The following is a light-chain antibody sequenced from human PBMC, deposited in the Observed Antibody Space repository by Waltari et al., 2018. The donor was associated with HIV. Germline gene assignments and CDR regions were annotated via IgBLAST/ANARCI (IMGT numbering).Light chain of an antibody. CDR3: QQYIRTPLT. V-gene: IGKV4-1*01. CDR2: WAS. J-gene: IGKJ2*01. CDR1: QSVLSNSNRKNY. Sequence: DIVITRSPEPLAVSLGGRATIHCTSRQSVLSNSNRKNYLGWYQQKPGQPPRLLIYWASTRESGVPDRFSGSGSGTDFTLTISSLQTEDVAVYYCQQYIRTPLTFGQGTKLEIK.